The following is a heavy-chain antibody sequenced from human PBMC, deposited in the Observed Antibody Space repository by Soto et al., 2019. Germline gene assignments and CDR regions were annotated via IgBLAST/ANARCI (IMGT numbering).Heavy chain of an antibody. CDR1: GFTFSDYY. CDR2: ISSSGSTI. Sequence: GGSLRLSCAASGFTFSDYYMSWIRQAPGKGLEWVSYISSSGSTIYYADSVKGRFTISRDNAKNSLYLQMNSLRAEDTAVYYCACTPRDYYYYYMDVWGKGTTVTVSS. CDR3: ACTPRDYYYYYMDV. J-gene: IGHJ6*03. V-gene: IGHV3-11*01.